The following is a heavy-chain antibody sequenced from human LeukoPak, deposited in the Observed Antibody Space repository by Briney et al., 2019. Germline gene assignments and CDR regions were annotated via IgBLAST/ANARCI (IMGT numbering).Heavy chain of an antibody. CDR2: IIPIFGTA. CDR3: ARVITMIVVVDAYAFDI. CDR1: GGTFSSYA. V-gene: IGHV1-69*13. D-gene: IGHD3-22*01. J-gene: IGHJ3*02. Sequence: SVKVSCKASGGTFSSYAISWVRQAPGQGLEWMGGIIPIFGTANYAQKFQGRVTITADESTSTAYMELSSLRSEDTAVYYCARVITMIVVVDAYAFDIWGQGTMVTVSS.